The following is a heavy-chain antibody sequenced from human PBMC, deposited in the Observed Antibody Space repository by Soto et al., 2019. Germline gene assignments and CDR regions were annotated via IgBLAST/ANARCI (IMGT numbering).Heavy chain of an antibody. D-gene: IGHD4-17*01. V-gene: IGHV3-7*03. CDR1: GFSFSSHW. Sequence: PGGSLRLSWAASGFSFSSHWMSWVRQAPGQGLEWVANIKEDGSEKHSADSVKGRFTISRDNARNLLYLQMNSLRAEDTAVYFWAKTTVTVLVYGCPGTLVTVSS. CDR2: IKEDGSEK. J-gene: IGHJ4*01. CDR3: AKTTVTVLVY.